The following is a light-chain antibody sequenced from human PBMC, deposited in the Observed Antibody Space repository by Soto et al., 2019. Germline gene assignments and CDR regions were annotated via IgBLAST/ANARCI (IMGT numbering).Light chain of an antibody. Sequence: QSALTQPPSASGSPGQSVTISCTGTSSDVGGYNYVSWYQQHPGKAPKLTIYEVSKRPSGVPDRFSGSKSGNTASLTVSGLQAEDEADYYCSSYAGSNNLFVFGTGNKVTVL. CDR1: SSDVGGYNY. J-gene: IGLJ1*01. CDR2: EVS. V-gene: IGLV2-8*01. CDR3: SSYAGSNNLFV.